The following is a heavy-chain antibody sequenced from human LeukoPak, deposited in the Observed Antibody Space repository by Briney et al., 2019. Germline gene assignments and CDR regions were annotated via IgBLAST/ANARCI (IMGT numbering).Heavy chain of an antibody. CDR2: ISGSGGST. CDR1: GFTFSSYA. CDR3: ARDRSGWSHTRGDYFDY. V-gene: IGHV3-23*01. D-gene: IGHD6-19*01. Sequence: GGSLRLSCATSGFTFSSYAMSWVRQAPGKGLEWVSAISGSGGSTYYADSVKGRFTISRDNSKNTLYLQMNSLRAEDTAVYYCARDRSGWSHTRGDYFDYWGQGTLVTVSS. J-gene: IGHJ4*02.